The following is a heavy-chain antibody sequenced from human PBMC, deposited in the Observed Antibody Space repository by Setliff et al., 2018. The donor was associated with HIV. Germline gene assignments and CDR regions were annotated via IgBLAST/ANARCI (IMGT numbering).Heavy chain of an antibody. J-gene: IGHJ6*03. CDR2: IHTSGST. D-gene: IGHD3-10*01. V-gene: IGHV4-61*09. CDR1: GGSINSDSYY. Sequence: SETLSLTCTVFGGSINSDSYYWTWIRQPAGKGLEWIGHIHTSGSTTYNPSLKSRVTISLDTSKNQFSLKVNSVTAADTAVYFCARDSFTVDYFMDVWGKGTPVTVSS. CDR3: ARDSFTVDYFMDV.